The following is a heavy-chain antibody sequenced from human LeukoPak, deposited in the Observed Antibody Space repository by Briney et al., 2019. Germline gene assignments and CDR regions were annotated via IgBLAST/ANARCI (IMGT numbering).Heavy chain of an antibody. CDR1: GFTVSSNY. D-gene: IGHD3-10*01. CDR3: ARHSYGSGSYYNVPYYYYGMDV. CDR2: IYSGGST. J-gene: IGHJ6*02. V-gene: IGHV3-53*01. Sequence: PGGSLRLSCAASGFTVSSNYMSWVRQAPGKGLEWVSVIYSGGSTYYADSVKGRFTISRDNSKNTLYLQMNSLRAEDTAVYYCARHSYGSGSYYNVPYYYYGMDVWGQGTTVTVSS.